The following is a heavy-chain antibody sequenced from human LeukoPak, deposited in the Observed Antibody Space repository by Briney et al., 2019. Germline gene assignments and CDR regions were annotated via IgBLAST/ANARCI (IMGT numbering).Heavy chain of an antibody. CDR2: IDGGGSST. Sequence: GGSLRLSCAASGFTFSNHWMHWVRQVPGKGLVWVSRIDGGGSSTSYADSVKGRFSISRDNAKSTLYLQMNSLRAEDTAVYYCARGPGSSGGAYVGDYWGHGTLVTVSS. CDR3: ARGPGSSGGAYVGDY. V-gene: IGHV3-74*01. CDR1: GFTFSNHW. J-gene: IGHJ4*01. D-gene: IGHD3-22*01.